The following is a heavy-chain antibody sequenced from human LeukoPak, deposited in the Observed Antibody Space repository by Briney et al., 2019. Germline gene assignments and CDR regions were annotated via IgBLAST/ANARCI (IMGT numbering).Heavy chain of an antibody. D-gene: IGHD2-2*01. CDR3: ARDCSSTSCYGLNAFDI. V-gene: IGHV4-59*01. J-gene: IGHJ3*02. CDR2: IYYSGST. CDR1: GGSISSYY. Sequence: SETLSLTCTVSGGSISSYYWSWIRQPPGKGLEWIGYIYYSGSTNYNPSHKSRVTISVDTSKNQFSLKLSSVTAADTAVYYCARDCSSTSCYGLNAFDIWGQGTMVTVSS.